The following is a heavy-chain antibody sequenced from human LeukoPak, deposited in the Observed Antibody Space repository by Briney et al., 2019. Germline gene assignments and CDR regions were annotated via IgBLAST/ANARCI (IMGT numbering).Heavy chain of an antibody. CDR3: AKDRDILTGYLDY. CDR1: GFTFSRYG. J-gene: IGHJ4*02. V-gene: IGHV3-30*18. CDR2: ISYDGSNK. D-gene: IGHD3-9*01. Sequence: PGGSLRLSCAASGFTFSRYGMHWVRQAPGKGLEWVAAISYDGSNKYYVDSVKGRFTISKDNSKNTLYLQMNSLRAEDTAVYYCAKDRDILTGYLDYWGQGTLVTVSS.